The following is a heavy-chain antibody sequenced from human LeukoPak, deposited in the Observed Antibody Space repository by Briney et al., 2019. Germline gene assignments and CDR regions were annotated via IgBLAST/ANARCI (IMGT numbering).Heavy chain of an antibody. D-gene: IGHD3-16*01. CDR2: IISSSSTI. Sequence: GGSLRLSCVASGFNFNTYSMNWVRQAPGKGLEWISYIISSSSTIYYADSVKGRFTISRVNAKNSLYLQMNSLRADDTAVYYCARDRVGGRYYYGMDVWGLGTTVTVSS. V-gene: IGHV3-48*04. CDR1: GFNFNTYS. CDR3: ARDRVGGRYYYGMDV. J-gene: IGHJ6*02.